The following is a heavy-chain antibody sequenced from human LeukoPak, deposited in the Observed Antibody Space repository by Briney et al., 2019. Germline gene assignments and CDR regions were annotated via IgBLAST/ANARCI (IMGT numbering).Heavy chain of an antibody. V-gene: IGHV3-9*03. J-gene: IGHJ4*02. CDR2: ISWNSGSI. CDR3: AKGYCSSTSCYFDY. D-gene: IGHD2-2*01. CDR1: GFTFDDYA. Sequence: PGRSLRLSCAASGFTFDDYAMHWVRQAPGKGLEWVSGISWNSGSIGYADSVKGRFTISRVNAKNSLYLQMNSLRAEDMALYYCAKGYCSSTSCYFDYWGQGTLVTVSS.